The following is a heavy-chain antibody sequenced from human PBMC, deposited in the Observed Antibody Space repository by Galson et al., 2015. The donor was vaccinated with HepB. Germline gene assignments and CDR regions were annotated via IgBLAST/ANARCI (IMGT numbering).Heavy chain of an antibody. J-gene: IGHJ5*02. CDR3: ARGTRDMEFDP. D-gene: IGHD1-7*01. CDR2: IKGDGSQT. Sequence: SLRLSCAASRFIFSSHWMSWVRQAPGKGLEWVADIKGDGSQTSYVDSVRGRFTISRDNAKDSLYLQMHSLRAEDTAVYFCARGTRDMEFDPWGQGTLVTVSS. V-gene: IGHV3-7*03. CDR1: RFIFSSHW.